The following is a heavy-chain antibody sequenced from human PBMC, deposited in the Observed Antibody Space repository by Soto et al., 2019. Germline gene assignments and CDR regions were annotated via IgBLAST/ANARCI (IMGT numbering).Heavy chain of an antibody. CDR3: VGTHDSLDY. CDR2: IASNGQT. CDR1: EITFSNYY. Sequence: EAQLVESGGGLVKPGGSLRLSCAASEITFSNYYMNWIRQAPGKGLEWVSSIASNGQTFYTDSVKGRFTISRDNAKNSLYLQMNSLRVEDTALYYCVGTHDSLDYWGQGTPVTVSS. J-gene: IGHJ4*02. V-gene: IGHV3-21*06. D-gene: IGHD7-27*01.